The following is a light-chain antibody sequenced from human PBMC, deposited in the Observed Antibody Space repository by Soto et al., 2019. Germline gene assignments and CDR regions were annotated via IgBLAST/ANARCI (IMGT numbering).Light chain of an antibody. J-gene: IGKJ5*01. CDR1: QSVGSF. V-gene: IGKV3-11*01. CDR3: QQRNSWPPPFT. CDR2: DTS. Sequence: EIVLTQSPATLSLSPGERATLSCRASQSVGSFLAWYQQKPGQAPRLLIYDTSIRATGIPARFTGSGSGTDFTLTISSLAPEDFAVYYCQQRNSWPPPFTVGQGTRLEIK.